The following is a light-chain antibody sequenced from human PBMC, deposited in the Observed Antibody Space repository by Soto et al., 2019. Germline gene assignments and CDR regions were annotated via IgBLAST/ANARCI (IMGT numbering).Light chain of an antibody. Sequence: QSALTQPPSVSGSPGQSVTISCTGTSSDVGSYNRVSWYQQPPGTAPKLMIYEVNNRPSGVPDRFSGSKSGNTASLTISGLQAEDEADYYCSSYTNTSTFVFGAGTKLTVL. J-gene: IGLJ2*01. CDR2: EVN. CDR3: SSYTNTSTFV. V-gene: IGLV2-18*02. CDR1: SSDVGSYNR.